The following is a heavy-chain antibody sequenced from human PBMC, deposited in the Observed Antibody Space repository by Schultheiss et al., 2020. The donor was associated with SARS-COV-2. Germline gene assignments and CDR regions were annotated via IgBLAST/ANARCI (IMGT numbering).Heavy chain of an antibody. J-gene: IGHJ6*02. CDR1: GFTFSSYS. Sequence: GGSLRLSCAASGFTFSSYSMNWVRQAPGKGLEWVSSISSSSSYIYYADSVKGRFTISRDNAKNSLYLQMNSLRAEDTAVYYCARSELDCSSTTCYNYYYYYGMDVWGQGTTVTVSS. CDR3: ARSELDCSSTTCYNYYYYYGMDV. V-gene: IGHV3-21*01. D-gene: IGHD2-2*01. CDR2: ISSSSSYI.